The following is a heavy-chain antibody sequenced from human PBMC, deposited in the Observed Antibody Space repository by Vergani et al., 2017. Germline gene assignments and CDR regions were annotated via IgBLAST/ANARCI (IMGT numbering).Heavy chain of an antibody. J-gene: IGHJ5*02. Sequence: QVQLVQSGAEVKKPGASVKVSCKASGYTFTSYGISWVRQAPGQGLEWMGWISAYNGNTNYAQKLQGRVTMTTDTSTSTAYMELRSLRSDDTAVYYCAKDSIYCSSTSCSYTGGWFDPWGQGTLVTVSS. CDR3: AKDSIYCSSTSCSYTGGWFDP. D-gene: IGHD2-2*01. CDR2: ISAYNGNT. V-gene: IGHV1-18*01. CDR1: GYTFTSYG.